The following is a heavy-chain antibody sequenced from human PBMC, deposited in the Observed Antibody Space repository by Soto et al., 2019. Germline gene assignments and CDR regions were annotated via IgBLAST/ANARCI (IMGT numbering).Heavy chain of an antibody. V-gene: IGHV1-18*01. Sequence: GASVKVSCKASGYTFTSYGISWVRQAPGQGLEWMGWISAYNGNTNYAQKLQGRVTMTTDTSTSTAYMELRSLRSDDTAVYYCARVQESGYPNYYGMDVWGQGTTVTVSS. D-gene: IGHD3-22*01. CDR2: ISAYNGNT. J-gene: IGHJ6*02. CDR3: ARVQESGYPNYYGMDV. CDR1: GYTFTSYG.